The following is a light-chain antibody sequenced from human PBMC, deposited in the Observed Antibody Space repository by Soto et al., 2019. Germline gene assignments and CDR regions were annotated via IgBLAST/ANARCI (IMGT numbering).Light chain of an antibody. CDR3: QQYSNWQNT. CDR2: DTS. CDR1: QSLSSY. V-gene: IGKV3D-11*02. Sequence: EIVMTQSPATLSLSPVERATLXWRASQSLSSYVAWYQQKSGQAPRLLIYDTSNRATGIPARFSGRGSGTDFTLTISRLEPEDFAVYYCQQYSNWQNTFGQGTKLDIK. J-gene: IGKJ1*01.